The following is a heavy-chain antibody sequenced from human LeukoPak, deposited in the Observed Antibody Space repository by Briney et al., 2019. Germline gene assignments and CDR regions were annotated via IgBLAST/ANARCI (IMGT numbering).Heavy chain of an antibody. J-gene: IGHJ4*02. CDR2: ISYEGSNK. D-gene: IGHD3-10*01. Sequence: GSLRLSCAASGFTFSSYAMHWVRQAPGKGLEWVAVISYEGSNKYYADSVKGRFTISRANSKNTLYLQMNSLRAEDTAVYYCARDYTVYGSPLGLYCWGQGTLVTVSS. V-gene: IGHV3-30*04. CDR3: ARDYTVYGSPLGLYC. CDR1: GFTFSSYA.